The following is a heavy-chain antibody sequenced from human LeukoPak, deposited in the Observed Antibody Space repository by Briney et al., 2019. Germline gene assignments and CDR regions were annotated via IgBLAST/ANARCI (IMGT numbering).Heavy chain of an antibody. CDR2: IYHSGST. CDR3: ARGWSLDY. D-gene: IGHD2-15*01. CDR1: GGSISSYS. J-gene: IGHJ4*02. Sequence: SETLSLTCSVSGGSISSYSWTWIRQPPGKGLEWIGYIYHSGSTNYNPSLKSRVTISIDTSKNQFSLKLSSVTAADTAVYYCARGWSLDYWGQGTLVTVSS. V-gene: IGHV4-59*01.